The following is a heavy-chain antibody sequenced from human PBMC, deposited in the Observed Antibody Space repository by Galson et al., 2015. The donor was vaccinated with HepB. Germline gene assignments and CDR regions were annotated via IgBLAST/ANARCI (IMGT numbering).Heavy chain of an antibody. CDR2: ISNSGSVV. V-gene: IGHV3-48*02. Sequence: SLRLSCAASGFTFRSYSLNWIRQTSGKGLEWLSFISNSGSVVKYADSVKGRFTISRDNVNNLQFLQMDNLREEDTAVYYCVRNPRWGQGTLVTVST. J-gene: IGHJ4*02. CDR3: VRNPR. CDR1: GFTFRSYS. D-gene: IGHD1-14*01.